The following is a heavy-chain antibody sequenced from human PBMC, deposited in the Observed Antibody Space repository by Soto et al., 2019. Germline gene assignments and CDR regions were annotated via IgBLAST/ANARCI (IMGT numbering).Heavy chain of an antibody. CDR1: GGSISNGGYY. D-gene: IGHD3-16*01. CDR3: ARDSHSQQTNHRWGGGYMDV. CDR2: IYFSGST. J-gene: IGHJ6*03. V-gene: IGHV4-31*11. Sequence: QLQLQESGPGLVKPSQTLSLTCAVSGGSISNGGYYWSWIRQHPGKGLEWIGSIYFSGSTYYNPSLKSRVTMSVDTPKNQFSLKLSSVTAADTAVYYCARDSHSQQTNHRWGGGYMDVWGKGTTVTVSS.